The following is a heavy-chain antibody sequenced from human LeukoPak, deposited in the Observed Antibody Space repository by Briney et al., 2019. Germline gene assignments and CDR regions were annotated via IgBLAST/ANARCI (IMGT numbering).Heavy chain of an antibody. V-gene: IGHV4-34*01. CDR2: INHSGST. J-gene: IGHJ1*01. Sequence: SETLSLTGAVYGGSFSGYYWSWIRQPPGKGLEWIGEINHSGSTNYNPSLKSRVTISVDTSKNQFSLKLSSVTAADTAVYYCARGRWGYYDSSGYSPGYFQHWARAPWSPSPQ. CDR3: ARGRWGYYDSSGYSPGYFQH. D-gene: IGHD3-22*01. CDR1: GGSFSGYY.